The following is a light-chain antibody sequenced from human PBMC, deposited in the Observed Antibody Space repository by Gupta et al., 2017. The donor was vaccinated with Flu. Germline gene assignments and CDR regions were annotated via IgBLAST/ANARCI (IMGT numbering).Light chain of an antibody. CDR1: QSLLYSSNNLNY. V-gene: IGKV4-1*01. CDR2: WAS. J-gene: IGKJ1*01. Sequence: XIVXXQXXXXVXVXXGXXAXINCKSSQSLLYSSNNLNYLAWYQQKPGQPPKLLIYWASTRESGVPDRFSGSGSGTDFTLTISSLQPEDVAVYYCQQFYNTWTFGQGTKVEIK. CDR3: QQFYNTWT.